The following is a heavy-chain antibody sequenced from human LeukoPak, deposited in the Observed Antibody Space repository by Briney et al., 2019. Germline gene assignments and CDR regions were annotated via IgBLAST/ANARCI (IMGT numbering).Heavy chain of an antibody. CDR2: IKQDGSEK. J-gene: IGHJ4*02. Sequence: GGSLRLSCAASGFTFSSYWMSWVRQAPGKGLEWVANIKQDGSEKYYVDSVKGRFTISRDNAKNSLYLQMNSLRAEDTAVYYCARNLYTYSSSWFATFDFWGQGTLVTVSS. CDR1: GFTFSSYW. CDR3: ARNLYTYSSSWFATFDF. V-gene: IGHV3-7*01. D-gene: IGHD6-13*01.